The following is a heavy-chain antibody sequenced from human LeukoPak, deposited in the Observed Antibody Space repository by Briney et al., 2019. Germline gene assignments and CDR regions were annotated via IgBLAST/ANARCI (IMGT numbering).Heavy chain of an antibody. D-gene: IGHD3-9*01. CDR1: GFTFSILV. CDR3: AKGRLDWLSLDY. CDR2: ITGSGGST. Sequence: PGGSLRHSCAASGFTFSILVMSGAAQPPGKALEGVSAITGSGGSTYYADSVKGRFAISRDNSKSTLYLQMNSLRAEDTAVYYCAKGRLDWLSLDYWGQGTLVTVSS. J-gene: IGHJ4*02. V-gene: IGHV3-23*01.